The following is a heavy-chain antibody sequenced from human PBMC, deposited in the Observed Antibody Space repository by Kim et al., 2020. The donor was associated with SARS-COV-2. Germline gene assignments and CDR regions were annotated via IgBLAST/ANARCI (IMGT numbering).Heavy chain of an antibody. CDR1: GGSIRSYY. J-gene: IGHJ3*02. CDR3: ARERGIKAFDI. CDR2: IYYSGSN. Sequence: SETLSLTCTVSGGSIRSYYWSWIRQPPGKGLEWIGYIYYSGSNNYNPSLKSRVTISVDMSKHQFSLKLSSVTAADTAVYYCARERGIKAFDIWGQGTMVTVSS. D-gene: IGHD1-20*01. V-gene: IGHV4-59*01.